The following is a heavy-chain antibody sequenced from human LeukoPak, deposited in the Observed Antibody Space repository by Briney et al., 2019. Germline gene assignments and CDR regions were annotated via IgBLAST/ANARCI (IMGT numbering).Heavy chain of an antibody. D-gene: IGHD2-2*01. CDR2: IYPGYSYT. V-gene: IGHV5-51*01. CDR3: ARLPYCSSTSCYDSYYYSMDV. J-gene: IGHJ6*02. Sequence: GESLKISCKGSGYSFTSYWNGRVRQMPGKGPELMGIIYPGYSYTRYSPSFQGQVSISADKSISTAYLQWSSLKASDTAMYYCARLPYCSSTSCYDSYYYSMDVWGQGTTVTVSS. CDR1: GYSFTSYW.